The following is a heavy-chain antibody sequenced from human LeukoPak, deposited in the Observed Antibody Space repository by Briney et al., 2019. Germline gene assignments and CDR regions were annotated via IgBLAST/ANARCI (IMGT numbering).Heavy chain of an antibody. D-gene: IGHD3-22*01. J-gene: IGHJ4*02. Sequence: ASVKVSCKASGYTFTSYYMHWVRQAPGQGLEWMGIINPSGGSTSYAQKFQGRVTMTRDTSTSTVYMELSSLRSEDTAVYYCARDLSHYDSSGYPNCWGQGTLVTVSS. CDR3: ARDLSHYDSSGYPNC. V-gene: IGHV1-46*01. CDR2: INPSGGST. CDR1: GYTFTSYY.